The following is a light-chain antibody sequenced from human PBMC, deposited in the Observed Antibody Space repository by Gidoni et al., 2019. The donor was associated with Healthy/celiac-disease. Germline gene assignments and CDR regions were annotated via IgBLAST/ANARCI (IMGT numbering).Light chain of an antibody. Sequence: DIQMTQSPSTLSASVGDRVTSTCRASQSISSWLAWYQQKTGKAPKLLIYKASSLESGVPSRFSGSGSGTEFTLTISSLQPDDFATYYCQQYNSYSWTFGQGTKVEIK. CDR2: KAS. CDR1: QSISSW. V-gene: IGKV1-5*03. CDR3: QQYNSYSWT. J-gene: IGKJ1*01.